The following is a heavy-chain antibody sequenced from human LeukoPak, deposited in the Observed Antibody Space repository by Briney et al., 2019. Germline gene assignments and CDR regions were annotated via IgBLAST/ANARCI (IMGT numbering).Heavy chain of an antibody. CDR2: MNPNSGNT. J-gene: IGHJ4*02. CDR1: GYTFSYD. D-gene: IGHD1-1*01. CDR3: ARGLGNDGIFDY. V-gene: IGHV1-8*01. Sequence: GASVKVSCKASGYTFSYDINWVRQATGQGLEWMGWMNPNSGNTGYAQKFQGRVTMTRNTSISTAYMELSSLRSEDTAVYYCARGLGNDGIFDYWGQGTQVSVSS.